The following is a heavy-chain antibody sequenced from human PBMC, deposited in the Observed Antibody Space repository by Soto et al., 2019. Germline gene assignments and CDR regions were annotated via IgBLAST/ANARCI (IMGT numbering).Heavy chain of an antibody. CDR3: ARIPISDNWNPGEGYYYYYYMDV. D-gene: IGHD1-20*01. V-gene: IGHV1-8*01. Sequence: QVPLVQSGAEVKKPGASVKASCKASGYTFTSYDINWVRQATGQGLEWMGWMNPNSGNTGYAQKFQGRVTMTRNTSISTAYMELSSLRSEVTALYYCARIPISDNWNPGEGYYYYYYMDVWGKGTTVTVSS. J-gene: IGHJ6*03. CDR1: GYTFTSYD. CDR2: MNPNSGNT.